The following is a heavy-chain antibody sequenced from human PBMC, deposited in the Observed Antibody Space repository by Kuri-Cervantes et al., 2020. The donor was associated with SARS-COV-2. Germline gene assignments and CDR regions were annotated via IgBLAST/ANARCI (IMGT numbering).Heavy chain of an antibody. CDR1: GYTFTSYA. V-gene: IGHV7-4-1*02. CDR2: INTNTGNP. Sequence: GESLKISCKASGYTFTSYAMNWVRQAPGQALEWMGWINTNTGNPTYAQGFTGRFVFSLDTSVSTAYLQISSLKAEDTAVYYCARDEKGVFDYWGQGTLVTVSS. CDR3: ARDEKGVFDY. J-gene: IGHJ4*02.